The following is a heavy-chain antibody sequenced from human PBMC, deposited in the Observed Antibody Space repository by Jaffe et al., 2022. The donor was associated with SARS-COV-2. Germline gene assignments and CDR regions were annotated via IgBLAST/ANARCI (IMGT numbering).Heavy chain of an antibody. Sequence: EVQLLESGGGLIQPGGSLRLSCAASGFSFRNFGMNWVRQAPGEGLEWVSGISGSAAGTYYADSVKGRFTVSRDNSKNTLYLQMNNLRAEDTAVYYCAKGDFGSGTKSVTYYFYGMAVWGQGTTVTVSS. CDR1: GFSFRNFG. CDR2: ISGSAAGT. J-gene: IGHJ6*02. V-gene: IGHV3-23*01. D-gene: IGHD3-10*01. CDR3: AKGDFGSGTKSVTYYFYGMAV.